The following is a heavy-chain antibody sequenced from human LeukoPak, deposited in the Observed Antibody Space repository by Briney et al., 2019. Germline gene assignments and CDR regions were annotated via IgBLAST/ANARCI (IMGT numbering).Heavy chain of an antibody. CDR1: GYSFTGYW. CDR2: IYPGDSDT. CDR3: ARRYCSGVSCYPDY. D-gene: IGHD2-15*01. V-gene: IGHV5-51*01. Sequence: GESLKISCKGSGYSFTGYWIGWVPQMPGKGLEWMGIIYPGDSDTRYSPSFQGQVTISADKSITTAYLQWSSLKASDTAMYYCARRYCSGVSCYPDYWGQGTLVTVSS. J-gene: IGHJ4*02.